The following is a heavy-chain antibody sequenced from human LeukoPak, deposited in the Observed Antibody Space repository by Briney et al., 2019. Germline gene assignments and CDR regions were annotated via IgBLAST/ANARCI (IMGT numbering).Heavy chain of an antibody. CDR1: GFTFDNYW. CDR2: INSDESST. CDR3: ARARGWLSADAFDI. J-gene: IGHJ3*02. V-gene: IGHV3-74*01. D-gene: IGHD5-24*01. Sequence: GTSLRLSCAASGFTFDNYWMHWVRQAPEKGLVWVSLINSDESSTSYADSVKGRFTISRDNAKNTLSLQMNSLRAEDTAVYYCARARGWLSADAFDIWGQGTMVTVSS.